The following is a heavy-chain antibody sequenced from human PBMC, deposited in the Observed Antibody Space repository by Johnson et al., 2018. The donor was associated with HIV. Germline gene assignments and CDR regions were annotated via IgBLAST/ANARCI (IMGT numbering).Heavy chain of an antibody. CDR2: ISSNGGST. CDR3: AKGLGSYYEAFDI. CDR1: GFTFSSHA. J-gene: IGHJ3*02. Sequence: EVQLVESGGGLVQPGGSLRLSCAASGFTFSSHAMHWVRQAPGKGLEYVSAISSNGGSTYYANSVKGRFTISRDNSKNTLYLQMNSLSAEDTAVYYCAKGLGSYYEAFDIWGQGTMVTVSS. V-gene: IGHV3-64*01. D-gene: IGHD1-26*01.